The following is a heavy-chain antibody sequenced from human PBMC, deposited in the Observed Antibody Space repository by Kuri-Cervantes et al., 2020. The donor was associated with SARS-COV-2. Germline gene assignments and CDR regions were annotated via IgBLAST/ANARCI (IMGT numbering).Heavy chain of an antibody. CDR3: AKVGYSGYDFFGNLDY. J-gene: IGHJ4*02. CDR1: GFTFSSYA. D-gene: IGHD5-12*01. Sequence: GGSLRLSCAASGFTFSSYAMHWVRQAPGKGLEWVAVISYDGSNKYYADSVKGRFTISRDNSKNTLYLQMNSLRAEDTAVYYCAKVGYSGYDFFGNLDYWGQGTLVTVSS. V-gene: IGHV3-30*01. CDR2: ISYDGSNK.